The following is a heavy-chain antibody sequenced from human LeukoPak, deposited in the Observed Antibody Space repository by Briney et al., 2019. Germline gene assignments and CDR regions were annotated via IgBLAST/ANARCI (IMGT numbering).Heavy chain of an antibody. Sequence: KPSETLSLTCTVSGGSISSYYWSWIRQPPGKGLEWIGYIYYSGSTNYNPSLKSRVTISVDTSKNQFSLKLSSVTAADTAVYYCARSYGSGNQGGELVGWGQGTLVTVSS. D-gene: IGHD3-10*01. CDR1: GGSISSYY. CDR2: IYYSGST. CDR3: ARSYGSGNQGGELVG. J-gene: IGHJ4*02. V-gene: IGHV4-59*08.